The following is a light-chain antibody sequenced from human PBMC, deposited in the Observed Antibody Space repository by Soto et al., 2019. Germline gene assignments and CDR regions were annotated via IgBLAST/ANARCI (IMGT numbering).Light chain of an antibody. CDR2: GAS. CDR1: QSVGNNY. CDR3: QQYGSSGT. Sequence: EILRTQSPGTLSLSAGESVTISCRASQSVGNNYFAWYQKKPGQAPRLLIYGASNRATGIPDRFSGSGAGTDFTLTISRLEHEDFAVYYCQQYGSSGTFGQGTKVDIK. J-gene: IGKJ1*01. V-gene: IGKV3-20*01.